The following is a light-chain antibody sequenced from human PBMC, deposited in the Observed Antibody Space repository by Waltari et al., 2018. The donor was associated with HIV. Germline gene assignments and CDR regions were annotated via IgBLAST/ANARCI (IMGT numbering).Light chain of an antibody. CDR3: QQYFTTLIT. CDR1: QSIITY. V-gene: IGKV1-39*01. CDR2: DAS. J-gene: IGKJ5*01. Sequence: DIQMTQSPSFLSASVGDRVTITCRASQSIITYLNWYQQKPGQVPKLLIYDASRLQSGVPSRFSGRGSGTEFTLTISSLQPEDFATYHCQQYFTTLITFAQGTRLDIK.